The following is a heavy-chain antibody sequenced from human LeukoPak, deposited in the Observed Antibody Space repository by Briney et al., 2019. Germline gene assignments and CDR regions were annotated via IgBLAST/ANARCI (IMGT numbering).Heavy chain of an antibody. CDR1: GGSISSSSYY. Sequence: QASETLSLTCTVSGGSISSSSYYWGWIRQPPGKGLEWIGSIYYSGSTYYNPSLKSRVTISVDTSKDQFSLKLSSVTAADTAVYYCARADVTSVITAMDAFDIWGQGAMVTVSS. V-gene: IGHV4-39*07. CDR3: ARADVTSVITAMDAFDI. D-gene: IGHD3-22*01. J-gene: IGHJ3*02. CDR2: IYYSGST.